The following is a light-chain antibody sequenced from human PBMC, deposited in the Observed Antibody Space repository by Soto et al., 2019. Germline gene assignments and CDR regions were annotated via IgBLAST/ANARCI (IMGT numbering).Light chain of an antibody. J-gene: IGLJ3*02. CDR2: DND. CDR3: GVWDSSLSAGV. CDR1: SSNIGSNY. V-gene: IGLV1-51*01. Sequence: QAVLTQPPSVSAAPGQTVTISCSGSSSNIGSNYVFWYQQLPGTAPKLLIYDNDKRPSGIPDRFSGSKSGTSATLGFTGLQPGDEADYYCGVWDSSLSAGVFGGGTQLTVL.